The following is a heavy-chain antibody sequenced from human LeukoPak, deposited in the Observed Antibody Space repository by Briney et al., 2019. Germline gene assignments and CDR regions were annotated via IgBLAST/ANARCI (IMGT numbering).Heavy chain of an antibody. V-gene: IGHV4-39*07. CDR3: ASIAVAGTDY. J-gene: IGHJ4*02. CDR1: AGSISSSSYY. Sequence: SETLSLTCTVSAGSISSSSYYWGWIRQPPGKGLEWIGSIYYSGSTYYNPSLKSRVTISVDTSKNKFSLKLSSVTAADTAVYYCASIAVAGTDYWGQGTLVTVSS. CDR2: IYYSGST. D-gene: IGHD6-19*01.